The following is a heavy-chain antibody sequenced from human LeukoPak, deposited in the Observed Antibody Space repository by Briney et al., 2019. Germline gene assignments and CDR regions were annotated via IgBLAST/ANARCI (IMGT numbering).Heavy chain of an antibody. D-gene: IGHD1-7*01. CDR3: ARGSESITGTTDY. Sequence: PGGSLRLSCAASGFTVSSNYMSWVRQAPGKGLEWVSSISSSSSYIYYADSVKGRFTISRDNAKNSLYLQMNSLRAEDTAVYYCARGSESITGTTDYWGQGTLVTVSS. CDR1: GFTVSSNY. V-gene: IGHV3-21*01. J-gene: IGHJ4*02. CDR2: ISSSSSYI.